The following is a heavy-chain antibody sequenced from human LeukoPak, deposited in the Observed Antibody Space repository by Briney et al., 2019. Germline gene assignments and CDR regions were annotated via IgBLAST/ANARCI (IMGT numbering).Heavy chain of an antibody. Sequence: GGSLRLSCAASGFTFSSYEMNWVRQAPGKGLEWVSYISSSGSTIYYADSVKGRCTISRDNAKNSLYLQMNSLRAEDTAVYYCARDSRYYDILTGYLPVSGMDVWGKGATVTVSS. CDR2: ISSSGSTI. CDR1: GFTFSSYE. D-gene: IGHD3-9*01. CDR3: ARDSRYYDILTGYLPVSGMDV. J-gene: IGHJ6*04. V-gene: IGHV3-48*03.